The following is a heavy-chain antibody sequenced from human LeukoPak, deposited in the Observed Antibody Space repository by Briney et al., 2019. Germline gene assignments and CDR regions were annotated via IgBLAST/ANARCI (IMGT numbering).Heavy chain of an antibody. J-gene: IGHJ6*02. V-gene: IGHV3-74*01. CDR1: GFTFNTYW. CDR2: INSDGSST. Sequence: GGSLRLSCAASGFTFNTYWMHWVRQAPGKGLVWVSRINSDGSSTTYADSVKGRFTISRDNAKNTLYLQMNSLRAEDTALYYCGKDLHFYVAMDVWGQGTTVTVSS. CDR3: GKDLHFYVAMDV. D-gene: IGHD2/OR15-2a*01.